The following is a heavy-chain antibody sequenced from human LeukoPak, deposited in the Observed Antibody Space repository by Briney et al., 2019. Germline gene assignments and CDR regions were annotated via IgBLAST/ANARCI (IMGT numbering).Heavy chain of an antibody. V-gene: IGHV6-1*01. D-gene: IGHD3-16*01. CDR3: ASSSLRGSDAFDI. J-gene: IGHJ3*02. Sequence: SHTLSLTCAISGDSVSNNNAAWNWIRQSPSRGLEWLGRTYYRSKWYTDYAVSVSSRITINPDASKNQFSLQLNSVTPEDTAVYYCASSSLRGSDAFDIWGQGTMVTVSS. CDR2: TYYRSKWYT. CDR1: GDSVSNNNAA.